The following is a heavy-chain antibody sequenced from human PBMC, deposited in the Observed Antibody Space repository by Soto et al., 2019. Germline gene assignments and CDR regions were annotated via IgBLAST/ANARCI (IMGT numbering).Heavy chain of an antibody. D-gene: IGHD4-17*01. CDR1: GGTFSSYT. V-gene: IGHV1-69*02. CDR3: AGGGIYYGDYREGWFEP. CDR2: IIPILGIA. Sequence: GASVKVSCKASGGTFSSYTISWVRQAPGQGLEWMGRIIPILGIANYAQKFQGRVTITADKSTSTAYMELSSLRSEDTAVYYWAGGGIYYGDYREGWFEPSGQGTLVTVSS. J-gene: IGHJ5*02.